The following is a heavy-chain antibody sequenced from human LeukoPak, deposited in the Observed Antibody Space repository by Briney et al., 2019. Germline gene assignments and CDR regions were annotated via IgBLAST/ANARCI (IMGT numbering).Heavy chain of an antibody. CDR1: GFTFSSYG. D-gene: IGHD6-19*01. CDR2: IRYDGSNK. V-gene: IGHV3-30*02. J-gene: IGHJ4*02. Sequence: GGSLRVSCAASGFTFSSYGMHWVRQAPGKGLEWVAFIRYDGSNKYYADSVKGRFTISRDNSKNTLYLQMNSLRAEDTAVYYCAKDQRYSSGWLFDYWGQGTLVTVSS. CDR3: AKDQRYSSGWLFDY.